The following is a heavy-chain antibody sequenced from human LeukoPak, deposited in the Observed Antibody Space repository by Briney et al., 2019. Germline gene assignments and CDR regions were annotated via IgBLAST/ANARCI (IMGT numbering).Heavy chain of an antibody. D-gene: IGHD3-3*01. J-gene: IGHJ4*02. V-gene: IGHV3-53*01. CDR2: IYSGGST. CDR3: ARSYYDFWSGYYGVYYFDY. CDR1: GFTVSSNY. Sequence: GGSLRLSCAASGFTVSSNYMSWVRQAPGKGLEWVSVIYSGGSTYYADSVKGRFTISRDNSKNTLYLQMNSLRAEGTAVYYCARSYYDFWSGYYGVYYFDYWGQGTLVTVSS.